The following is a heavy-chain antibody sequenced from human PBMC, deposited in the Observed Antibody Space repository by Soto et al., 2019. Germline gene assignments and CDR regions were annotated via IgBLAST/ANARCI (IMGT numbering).Heavy chain of an antibody. CDR3: AGHDSSSSVEF. CDR2: ISSGAITI. CDR1: GFTLSDYY. J-gene: IGHJ4*02. D-gene: IGHD6-6*01. V-gene: IGHV3-11*01. Sequence: PGGSLRLSCAASGFTLSDYYMNWIRQAPGEGLEWVSYISSGAITIYYADSVKGRFTISRDNAKKSLYLQMNSLRAEDTAVYYCAGHDSSSSVEFWGQGTLVTVSS.